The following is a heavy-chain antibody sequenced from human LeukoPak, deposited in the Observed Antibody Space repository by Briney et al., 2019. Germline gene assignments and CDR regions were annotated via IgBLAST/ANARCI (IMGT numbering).Heavy chain of an antibody. CDR2: ISGSGGST. Sequence: PGRSLRLSCAASGFTFDDYAMHWVRQAPGKGLEWVSAISGSGGSTYYADSVKGRFTISRDNSKNTLYLQMNSLRAEDTAVYYCAKDTPIAARGYWGQGTLVTVSS. J-gene: IGHJ4*02. CDR1: GFTFDDYA. CDR3: AKDTPIAARGY. V-gene: IGHV3-23*01. D-gene: IGHD6-6*01.